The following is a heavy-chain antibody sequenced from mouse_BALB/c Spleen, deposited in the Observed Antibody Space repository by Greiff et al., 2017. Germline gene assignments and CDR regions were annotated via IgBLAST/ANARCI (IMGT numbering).Heavy chain of an antibody. CDR1: GFSLTSYG. Sequence: VQLQESGPGLVAPSQSLSITCTVSGFSLTSYGVHWVRQPPGKGLEWLGVIWAGGSTNYNSALMSRLSISKDNSKSQVFLKMNSLQTDDTAMYYCASHITTATRFAYWGQGTLVTVSA. J-gene: IGHJ3*01. D-gene: IGHD1-2*01. CDR3: ASHITTATRFAY. V-gene: IGHV2-9*02. CDR2: IWAGGST.